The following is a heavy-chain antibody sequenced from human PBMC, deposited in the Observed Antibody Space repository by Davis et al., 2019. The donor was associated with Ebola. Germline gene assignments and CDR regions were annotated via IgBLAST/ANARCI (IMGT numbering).Heavy chain of an antibody. CDR2: ISSGGST. V-gene: IGHV3-66*01. Sequence: PGGSLRLSCAASGFTVSSNYMSWVRQAPGKGLEWVSVISSGGSTYYADSVKGRFTISRDNSKNTLYLQMNSLRAEDTAVYYCASFRDGYAYYYGMDVWGQGTTVTVSS. J-gene: IGHJ6*02. CDR1: GFTVSSNY. D-gene: IGHD5-24*01. CDR3: ASFRDGYAYYYGMDV.